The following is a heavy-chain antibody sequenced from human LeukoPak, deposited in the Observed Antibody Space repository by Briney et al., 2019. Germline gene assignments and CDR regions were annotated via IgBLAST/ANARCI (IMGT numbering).Heavy chain of an antibody. Sequence: SETLSLTCTVSGGSISDYYWNWLRQPPGKGLEWIGYVSYSGSTYYNPSLEGRVIMSVDTSKNQFSLRLSSVTAADTAVYFCARNHYDSSGYDFDYWGQGTLVTVSS. V-gene: IGHV4-59*01. D-gene: IGHD3-22*01. CDR3: ARNHYDSSGYDFDY. CDR1: GGSISDYY. J-gene: IGHJ4*02. CDR2: VSYSGST.